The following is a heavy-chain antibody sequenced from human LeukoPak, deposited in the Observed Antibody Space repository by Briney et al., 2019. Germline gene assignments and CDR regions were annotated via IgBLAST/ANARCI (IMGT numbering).Heavy chain of an antibody. CDR3: ATFFDFWFGP. J-gene: IGHJ5*02. Sequence: SETLSLSCTVSGVSVSSGSYFWSWIRQPPGEGPQWIGYIYHDGSTNYSPSLRSRVSISVDTSKNQFSLKLSSVTTADTAVYFCATFFDFWFGPWGQGTQVTVSS. D-gene: IGHD5/OR15-5a*01. CDR2: IYHDGST. CDR1: GVSVSSGSYF. V-gene: IGHV4-61*01.